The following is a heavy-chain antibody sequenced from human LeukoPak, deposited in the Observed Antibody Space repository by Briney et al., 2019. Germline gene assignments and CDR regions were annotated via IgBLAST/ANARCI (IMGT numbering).Heavy chain of an antibody. V-gene: IGHV3-48*01. J-gene: IGHJ4*02. CDR3: ARDLGHVGNHFDY. Sequence: SGGSLRLSCAASGFTFSTYTMNSVRQAPGKGLEWISYISGTSRTIYYADSVKGRFTVSRDNAKNSLYLQMNSLRAEDTAVYYCARDLGHVGNHFDYWGQGTLVSVSS. CDR2: ISGTSRTI. CDR1: GFTFSTYT. D-gene: IGHD4-23*01.